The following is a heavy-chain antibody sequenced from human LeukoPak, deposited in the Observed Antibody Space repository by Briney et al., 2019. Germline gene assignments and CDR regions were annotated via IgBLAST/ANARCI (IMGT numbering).Heavy chain of an antibody. Sequence: GGSLRLSCVASGFAASSNYMSWVHQAPGKGLEWVSVIYSNADTYYVDSVKGRFTVSRDTSKNTLYLQMNSLRGEDTAVYYCARKYSGSGNYFFDYWGQGTLVTVSS. J-gene: IGHJ4*02. CDR3: ARKYSGSGNYFFDY. CDR2: IYSNADT. D-gene: IGHD3-10*01. CDR1: GFAASSNY. V-gene: IGHV3-53*01.